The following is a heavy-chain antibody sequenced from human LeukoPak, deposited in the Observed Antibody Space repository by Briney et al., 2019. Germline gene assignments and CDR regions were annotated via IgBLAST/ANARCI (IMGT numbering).Heavy chain of an antibody. V-gene: IGHV3-74*01. J-gene: IGHJ5*02. Sequence: QPGGSLRLSCAASGFTFSSYWMHWVRQAPGKGLVWVSRINTDGSSASYADSVKGRFTISRDNAKNTLYLQMNSLRAEDTAVYYCARDPQYSNWFDPWGQGTLVTVSS. CDR2: INTDGSSA. CDR3: ARDPQYSNWFDP. D-gene: IGHD2/OR15-2a*01. CDR1: GFTFSSYW.